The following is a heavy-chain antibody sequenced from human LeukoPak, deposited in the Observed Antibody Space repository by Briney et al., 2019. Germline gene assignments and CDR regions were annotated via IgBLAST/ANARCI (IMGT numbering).Heavy chain of an antibody. CDR1: GGTFSSYT. CDR2: IIPILGIA. V-gene: IGHV1-69*04. Sequence: ASVKVSCKASGGTFSSYTISWVRQAPGQGLEWMGRIIPILGIANYAQKFQGRVTITADKSTSTAYMELSGLRSEDTAVYYCARENEPMQHFDYWGQGTLVTVSS. CDR3: ARENEPMQHFDY. J-gene: IGHJ4*02. D-gene: IGHD1-1*01.